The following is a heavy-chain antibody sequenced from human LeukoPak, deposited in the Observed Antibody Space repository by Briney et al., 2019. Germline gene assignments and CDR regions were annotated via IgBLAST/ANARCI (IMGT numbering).Heavy chain of an antibody. CDR2: IYYSGST. Sequence: SETLSLTCTVSGGSISSSSYYWGWIRQPPGKGLEWIGSIYYSGSTYYNPSLKSRVTISVDTSKNPFSLKLSSVTAADTAVYYCLRTSRVWFDPWGQGTLVTVSS. V-gene: IGHV4-39*07. J-gene: IGHJ5*02. CDR1: GGSISSSSYY. CDR3: LRTSRVWFDP.